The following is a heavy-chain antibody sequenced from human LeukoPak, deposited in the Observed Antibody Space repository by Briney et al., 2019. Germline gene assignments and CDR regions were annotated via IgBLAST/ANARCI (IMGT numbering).Heavy chain of an antibody. J-gene: IGHJ4*02. CDR1: GFTFSSYA. CDR2: ISGSGGST. Sequence: PGGSLRLSCAASGFTFSSYAMSWVRQAPGKGLEWVSAISGSGGSTYYADSVKGRFTISRDNSKNTLYLQMNSLRAEDTAVYYCAKARISYYDQDGYFDYWGQGTLVTVSS. V-gene: IGHV3-23*01. CDR3: AKARISYYDQDGYFDY. D-gene: IGHD3-22*01.